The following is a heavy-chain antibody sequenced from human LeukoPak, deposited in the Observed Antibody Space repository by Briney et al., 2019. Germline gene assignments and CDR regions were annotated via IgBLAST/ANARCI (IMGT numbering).Heavy chain of an antibody. CDR1: GYTFTSYY. CDR2: INPNSGGT. V-gene: IGHV1-2*02. CDR3: ARQLDFWSGYYGLYDY. Sequence: ASVKVSCKASGYTFTSYYMHWVRQAPGQGLEWMGWINPNSGGTNYAQKFQGRVTMTRDTSISTAYMELSRLRSDDTAVYYCARQLDFWSGYYGLYDYWGQGTLVTVSS. J-gene: IGHJ4*02. D-gene: IGHD3-3*01.